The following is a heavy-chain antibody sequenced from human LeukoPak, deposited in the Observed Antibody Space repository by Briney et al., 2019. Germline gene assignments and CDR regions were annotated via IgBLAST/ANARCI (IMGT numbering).Heavy chain of an antibody. CDR2: INHSGST. Sequence: TASETLSLTCAVYGGSFSGYYWSWIRQPPGKGLEWIGEINHSGSTNYNPSLKSRVTISVDTSKNQFSLKLSSVTAADTAVYYCARGGPPRGHHSITIFGVVTGAFDPWGQGTLVTVSS. CDR1: GGSFSGYY. D-gene: IGHD3-3*01. J-gene: IGHJ5*02. V-gene: IGHV4-34*01. CDR3: ARGGPPRGHHSITIFGVVTGAFDP.